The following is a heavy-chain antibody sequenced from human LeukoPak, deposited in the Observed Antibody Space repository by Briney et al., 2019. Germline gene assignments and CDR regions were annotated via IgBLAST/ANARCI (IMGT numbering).Heavy chain of an antibody. V-gene: IGHV5-51*01. D-gene: IGHD3-16*01. CDR2: IYHGDSDT. J-gene: IGHJ5*02. CDR3: ATLLGGVSDP. CDR1: GYSFSTYW. Sequence: GESLEISCKGSGYSFSTYWIGWVRQMPGKGREWMGIIYHGDSDTRSNPSFQGQVTISADKSISTAYLQWSSLKASDTAMYYCATLLGGVSDPWGQGTLVTVSS.